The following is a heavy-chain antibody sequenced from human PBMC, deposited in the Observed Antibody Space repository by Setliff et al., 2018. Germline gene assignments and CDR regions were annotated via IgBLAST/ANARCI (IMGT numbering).Heavy chain of an antibody. CDR3: AREVREGYYYMDV. CDR1: GGSISSGNYY. V-gene: IGHV4-31*03. D-gene: IGHD1-26*01. J-gene: IGHJ6*03. Sequence: SETLSLTCTVSGGSISSGNYYWSWIRQYPGKDLEWIGYIYHSGSTYYNPSLKSRVIISVDTSKDQFSLKLSSVTAADTAVYFCAREVREGYYYMDVWGKGTTVTVSS. CDR2: IYHSGST.